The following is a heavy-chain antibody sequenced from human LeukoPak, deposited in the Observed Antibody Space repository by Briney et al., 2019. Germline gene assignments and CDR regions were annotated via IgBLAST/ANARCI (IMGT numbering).Heavy chain of an antibody. Sequence: ASVTVSFTASGYTFTGDYLHWVRQAPGQGLEWMGWMNPNSGGTNYAQKFQGRVTMTRDTSISTAYMELSRLRSDDTAAYYCARDYASGSYYDYWGQGSLVTVSS. J-gene: IGHJ4*02. V-gene: IGHV1-2*02. D-gene: IGHD3-10*01. CDR3: ARDYASGSYYDY. CDR2: MNPNSGGT. CDR1: GYTFTGDY.